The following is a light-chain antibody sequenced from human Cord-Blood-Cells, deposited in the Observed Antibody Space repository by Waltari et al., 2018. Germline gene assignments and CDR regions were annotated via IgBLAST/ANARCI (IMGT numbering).Light chain of an antibody. Sequence: QSALTQPRSVSGSPGQSVTIPCTGTSSDVGGYNYVSWYQQHPGKAPKLMIYDVSKRPSGVPDRFSGSKSCDTASLTISGLQAEDEADYYCCSYAGSYTYVFGTGTKVTVL. V-gene: IGLV2-11*01. CDR2: DVS. CDR1: SSDVGGYNY. CDR3: CSYAGSYTYV. J-gene: IGLJ1*01.